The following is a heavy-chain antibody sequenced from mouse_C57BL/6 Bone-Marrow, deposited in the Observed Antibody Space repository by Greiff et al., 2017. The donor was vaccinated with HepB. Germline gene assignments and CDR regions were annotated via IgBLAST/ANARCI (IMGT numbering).Heavy chain of an antibody. CDR2: ISSGGDYI. Sequence: EVKLVESGEGLVKPGGSLKLSCAASGFTFSSYAMSWVRQTPEKRLEWVAYISSGGDYIYYADTVKGRFTISRDNARNTLYLQMSSLKSEDTAMYYCTREDYGSSYETYWYFDVWGTGTTVTVSS. CDR1: GFTFSSYA. D-gene: IGHD1-1*01. J-gene: IGHJ1*03. CDR3: TREDYGSSYETYWYFDV. V-gene: IGHV5-9-1*02.